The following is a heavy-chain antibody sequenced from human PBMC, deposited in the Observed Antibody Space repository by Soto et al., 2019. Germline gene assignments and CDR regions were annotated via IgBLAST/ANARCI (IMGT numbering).Heavy chain of an antibody. V-gene: IGHV3-30-3*01. CDR3: ARDAGGPFDY. D-gene: IGHD1-26*01. Sequence: GGSLRLSCAASGFTFSSYAMHWVRQAPGKGLEWVAVISYDGSNKYYADSVKGRFTISRDNSKNTLYLQMNSLRAEDTAVYYCARDAGGPFDYWGQGTLVTVSS. CDR1: GFTFSSYA. J-gene: IGHJ4*02. CDR2: ISYDGSNK.